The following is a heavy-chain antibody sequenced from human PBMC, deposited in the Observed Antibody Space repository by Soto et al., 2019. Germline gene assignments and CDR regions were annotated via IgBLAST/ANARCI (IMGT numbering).Heavy chain of an antibody. CDR3: GKGRSGVVGVFY. D-gene: IGHD1-26*01. CDR2: ISPNSGGT. Sequence: QVQLVQSGAEVKKSGASVKISCKASGYSFTGYYIHWVRQAPGQGFEWMGGISPNSGGTKYAQKFQGRVTMTRDTSITTVYMDLSNLSPDDTAVYYCGKGRSGVVGVFYWGQGTLVTVYS. CDR1: GYSFTGYY. V-gene: IGHV1-2*02. J-gene: IGHJ4*02.